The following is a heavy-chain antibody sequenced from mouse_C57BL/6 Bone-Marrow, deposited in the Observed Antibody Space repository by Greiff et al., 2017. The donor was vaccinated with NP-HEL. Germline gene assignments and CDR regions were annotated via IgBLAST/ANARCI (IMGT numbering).Heavy chain of an antibody. V-gene: IGHV5-9*04. Sequence: EVQVVESGGGLVKPGGSLKLSCAASGFTFSSYTMSWVRQTPEKRLEWVATISGGGGNTYYPDSVKGRFTISRDNAKNTLYLQMRSLRSEDTAVYYCAREGDDYWYFDVWGTGTTVTVSS. CDR2: ISGGGGNT. CDR1: GFTFSSYT. J-gene: IGHJ1*03. CDR3: AREGDDYWYFDV. D-gene: IGHD2-3*01.